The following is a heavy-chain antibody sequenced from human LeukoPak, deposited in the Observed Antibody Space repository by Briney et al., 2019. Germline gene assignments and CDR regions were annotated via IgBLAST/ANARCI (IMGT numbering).Heavy chain of an antibody. CDR3: ARAVVYYDSSGYYFDY. CDR2: MNPNSGNT. J-gene: IGHJ4*02. CDR1: GYTFTSYD. V-gene: IGHV1-8*03. D-gene: IGHD3-22*01. Sequence: GASVKVSCKASGYTFTSYDINWVRQATGQGLEWMGWMNPNSGNTGYAQKFQGRVTITRNTSISTAYMELSSLRSEDAAVYYCARAVVYYDSSGYYFDYWGQGTLVTVSS.